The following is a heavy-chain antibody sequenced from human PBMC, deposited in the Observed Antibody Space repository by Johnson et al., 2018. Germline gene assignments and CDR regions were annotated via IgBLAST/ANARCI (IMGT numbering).Heavy chain of an antibody. Sequence: VQLVESGAEVKKPGSSVKVSCKASGGTFSSYAISWVRQAPGQGLEWMGGIIPIFGTAHYAQKFQGRVTITAAESPSTAYMELSSLRSEDTAVYYWVCWWPAVVYYGMDVWGQGTTVTVS. CDR3: VCWWPAVVYYGMDV. CDR2: IIPIFGTA. CDR1: GGTFSSYA. D-gene: IGHD2-21*01. V-gene: IGHV1-69*01. J-gene: IGHJ6*02.